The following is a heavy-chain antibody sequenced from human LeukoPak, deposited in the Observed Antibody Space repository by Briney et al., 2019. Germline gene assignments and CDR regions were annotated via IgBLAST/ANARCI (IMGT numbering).Heavy chain of an antibody. CDR3: ARDGGYFRAFDI. V-gene: IGHV4-4*07. CDR1: GGSISSYY. CDR2: IYTSGST. Sequence: SEALSLTCTVSGGSISSYYWSWIRQPAGKGLEWIGRIYTSGSTNYNPSLKSRVTMSVDTSENQFSLKLSSVTAADTAVYYCARDGGYFRAFDIWGQGTMVTVSS. D-gene: IGHD3-16*01. J-gene: IGHJ3*02.